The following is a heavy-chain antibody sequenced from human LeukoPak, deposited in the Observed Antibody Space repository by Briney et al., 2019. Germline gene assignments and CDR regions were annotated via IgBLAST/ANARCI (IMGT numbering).Heavy chain of an antibody. CDR1: GFTFSSYS. V-gene: IGHV3-48*01. J-gene: IGHJ3*02. CDR3: ARGGEDSYATWDAFDI. Sequence: GGSLRLSCAASGFTFSSYSMNWVRQAPGKGLEWVSYISSSSTIYYADSVKGRFTISRDNAKNSLYLQMNSLRAEDTAVYYCARGGEDSYATWDAFDIWGQGTMVTVSS. CDR2: ISSSSTI. D-gene: IGHD5-18*01.